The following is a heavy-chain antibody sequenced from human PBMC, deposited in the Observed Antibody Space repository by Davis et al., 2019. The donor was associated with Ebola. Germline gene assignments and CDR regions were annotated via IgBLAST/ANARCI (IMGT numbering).Heavy chain of an antibody. Sequence: PSETLSLTCTVSGASIKSNNWSWIRQPPGKGLEWIGYIYNVGSTDYNPSLESRVTISFDTSKSQLSLKLTSVTAADTGVYYFAKFTSHWLWSPYGLDVWGRGTTVSVSS. CDR1: GASIKSNN. CDR2: IYNVGST. CDR3: AKFTSHWLWSPYGLDV. V-gene: IGHV4-59*13. D-gene: IGHD3-3*01. J-gene: IGHJ6*02.